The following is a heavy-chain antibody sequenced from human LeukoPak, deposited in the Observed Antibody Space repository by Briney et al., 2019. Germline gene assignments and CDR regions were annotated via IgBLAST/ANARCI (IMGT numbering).Heavy chain of an antibody. D-gene: IGHD3-10*01. Sequence: VGSLRLSCAASGFTFSSYAVNWVRQAPGKGLEWVSVFGGSGDSTYYADSVKGRFTTSRDNSKNTLYLQMNSLRAEDTAVYYCAKGGNYYGSGTYIYYNYYMDVWGKGTTVTVSS. J-gene: IGHJ6*03. V-gene: IGHV3-23*01. CDR3: AKGGNYYGSGTYIYYNYYMDV. CDR1: GFTFSSYA. CDR2: FGGSGDST.